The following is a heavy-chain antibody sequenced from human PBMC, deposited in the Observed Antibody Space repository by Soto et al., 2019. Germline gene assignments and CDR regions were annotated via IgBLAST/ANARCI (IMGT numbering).Heavy chain of an antibody. D-gene: IGHD3-3*01. Sequence: GGSLRLSCAASGFTFSSYAMHWVHQAPGKGLEWVAVISYDGSNKYYADSVKGRFTISRDNSKNTLYLQMNSLRAEDTAVYYCARALGVVIKPDYWGQGTLVTVSS. CDR2: ISYDGSNK. CDR3: ARALGVVIKPDY. CDR1: GFTFSSYA. J-gene: IGHJ4*02. V-gene: IGHV3-30-3*01.